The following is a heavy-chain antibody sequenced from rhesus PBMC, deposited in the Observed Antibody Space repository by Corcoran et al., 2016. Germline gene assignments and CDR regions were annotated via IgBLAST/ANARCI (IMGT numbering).Heavy chain of an antibody. CDR2: IYPGESDT. J-gene: IGHJ4*01. CDR1: GYSFTGSW. Sequence: EVQLGQSGAEVKRPGESLRISCKTSGYSFTGSWISWVRQMPGKGLEWMGSIYPGESDTRYNPSFQGHVTISADKSISTTYLQWSSLKASDTATYYCAIRSGYWGQGVLVTVSS. CDR3: AIRSGY. V-gene: IGHV5-43*01.